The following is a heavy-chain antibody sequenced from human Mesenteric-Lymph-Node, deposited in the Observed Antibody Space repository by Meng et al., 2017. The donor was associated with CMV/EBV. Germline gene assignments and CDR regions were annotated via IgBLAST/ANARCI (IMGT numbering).Heavy chain of an antibody. D-gene: IGHD2-2*01. CDR2: IKQDGGEK. V-gene: IGHV3-7*01. CDR3: ARDSAGYCSSTSCYSYYYYGMDV. J-gene: IGHJ6*02. CDR1: GFTFSIYW. Sequence: GGSLRLSCAASGFTFSIYWMSWVRQAPGKGLEWVANIKQDGGEKYYVDSVRGRFTISRDNAKNSLYLQMNSLRAEDTAVYYCARDSAGYCSSTSCYSYYYYGMDVWGQGTTVTVSS.